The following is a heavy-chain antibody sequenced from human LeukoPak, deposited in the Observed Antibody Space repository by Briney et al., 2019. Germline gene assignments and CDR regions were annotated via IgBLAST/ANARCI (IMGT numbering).Heavy chain of an antibody. CDR3: ARDYDWAFDF. CDR1: GFTFSSYW. D-gene: IGHD3-9*01. J-gene: IGHJ4*02. Sequence: GGSLRLSCAAAGFTFSSYWMSWVRQAPGKGLEWVANIKQDGRGKYYVDSVKGRFIISRDKAKNSLFLQMNDLRDEDTAVYYCARDYDWAFDFWGQGTRVTVSS. CDR2: IKQDGRGK. V-gene: IGHV3-7*01.